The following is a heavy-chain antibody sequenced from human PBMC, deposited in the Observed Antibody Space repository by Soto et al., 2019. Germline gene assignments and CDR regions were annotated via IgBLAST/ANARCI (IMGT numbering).Heavy chain of an antibody. V-gene: IGHV3-48*02. Sequence: ASVKVSCAASGFTFSSYSMNWVRQAPGKGLEWVSYISSSSSTIYYADSVKGRFTISRDNAKNSLYLQMNSLRDEDTAVYYCARDASSSWYDWFDPWGQGTLVTVSS. CDR3: ARDASSSWYDWFDP. D-gene: IGHD6-13*01. J-gene: IGHJ5*02. CDR2: ISSSSSTI. CDR1: GFTFSSYS.